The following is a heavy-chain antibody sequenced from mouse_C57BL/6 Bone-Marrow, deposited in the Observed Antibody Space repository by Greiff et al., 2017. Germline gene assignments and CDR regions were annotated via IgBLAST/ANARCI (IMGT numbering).Heavy chain of an antibody. Sequence: VQLQQSGAELVQPGASVKISCKASGYAFSSYWMNWVKQRPGKGLEWIGQIYSGDSDTNYNGKLQGKATLYADKSSSTANMQLSSMTSKDSAVYFCARLRYYGSSYYFDYWGQGTTLTVSS. CDR1: GYAFSSYW. V-gene: IGHV1-80*01. J-gene: IGHJ2*01. D-gene: IGHD1-1*01. CDR2: IYSGDSDT. CDR3: ARLRYYGSSYYFDY.